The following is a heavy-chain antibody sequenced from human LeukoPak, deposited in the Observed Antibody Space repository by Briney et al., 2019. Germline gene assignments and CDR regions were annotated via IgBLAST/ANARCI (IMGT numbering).Heavy chain of an antibody. CDR1: GFTFSGSA. D-gene: IGHD1-1*01. J-gene: IGHJ4*02. CDR3: TRYNVGFES. Sequence: TGGSLRLSCAASGFTFSGSAMHWVRQASGKGREWVGRIRSKTNSYATSYAASVKGRFALSRDDSKNTAYLQMNSLKTEDTAVYYCTRYNVGFESWGQGTLVTVSS. CDR2: IRSKTNSYAT. V-gene: IGHV3-73*01.